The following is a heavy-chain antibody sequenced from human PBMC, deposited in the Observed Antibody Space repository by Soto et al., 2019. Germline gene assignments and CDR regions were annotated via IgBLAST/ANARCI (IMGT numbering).Heavy chain of an antibody. CDR2: IYYSGST. D-gene: IGHD4-17*01. J-gene: IGHJ4*02. CDR3: ARACSIRGDYVCLAY. CDR1: GGSISSGDYY. V-gene: IGHV4-30-4*01. Sequence: PSETLSLTCTVSGGSISSGDYYWSWIRQPPGKGLEWIGYIYYSGSTYYNPSLKSRVTISVDTSKNQFSLKLSSVTAAATAVYYCARACSIRGDYVCLAYWGQGTLVTVSS.